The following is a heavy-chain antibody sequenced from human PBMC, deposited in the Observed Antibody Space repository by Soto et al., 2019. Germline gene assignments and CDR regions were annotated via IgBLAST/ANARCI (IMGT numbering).Heavy chain of an antibody. CDR1: GFTFSRYW. Sequence: GGSLRLSCVGSGFTFSRYWMHWVRQAPGKGLEWVSRINSDGSSINYADSVKGRFTISRDNAKNTLYLQMHSLTAEDTALYYCASWFRFAYYYYYMDVWGKGTTVTVSS. CDR2: INSDGSSI. CDR3: ASWFRFAYYYYYMDV. V-gene: IGHV3-74*01. D-gene: IGHD3-10*01. J-gene: IGHJ6*03.